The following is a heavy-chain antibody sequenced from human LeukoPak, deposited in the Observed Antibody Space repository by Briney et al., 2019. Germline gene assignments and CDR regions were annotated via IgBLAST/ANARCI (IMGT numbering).Heavy chain of an antibody. J-gene: IGHJ4*02. D-gene: IGHD6-19*01. CDR2: IYHSGST. Sequence: SETLSLTCTVSGGSISSGGYYWSWIRQPPGKGLEWMGYIYHSGSTYYNPSLKSRVTISVDRSKNQFSLKLSSVTAADTAVYYCARDRSRGWVDYWGQGTLVTVSS. CDR1: GGSISSGGYY. V-gene: IGHV4-30-2*01. CDR3: ARDRSRGWVDY.